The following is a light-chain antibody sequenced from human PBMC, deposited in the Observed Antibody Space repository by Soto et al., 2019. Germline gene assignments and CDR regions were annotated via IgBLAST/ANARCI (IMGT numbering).Light chain of an antibody. Sequence: QSVLTQPPSVSGAPGQRVTISCTGSSSNIGAGYHVHWYQQLPGTAPKLLIYGNSNRPSGVPDRFSGSKSGTSASLAIPGLQAEDEADYYCQSYGSSLSGYVFGTGTKLTVL. CDR2: GNS. CDR3: QSYGSSLSGYV. CDR1: SSNIGAGYH. V-gene: IGLV1-40*01. J-gene: IGLJ1*01.